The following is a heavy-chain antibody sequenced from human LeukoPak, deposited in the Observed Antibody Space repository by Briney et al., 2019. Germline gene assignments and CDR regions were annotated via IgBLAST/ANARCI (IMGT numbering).Heavy chain of an antibody. V-gene: IGHV3-33*01. J-gene: IGHJ4*02. CDR1: GFTFSSYG. D-gene: IGHD3-10*01. CDR2: IWYDGSNK. Sequence: GRSLRRSCAGSGFTFSSYGMHWVRQAPGKGLEGVAVIWYDGSNKYYADSVKGRFTIARDNSKNTLDLQMNSLRAEDTAVYYCARDQYNYGSGFRGYFDHWGQGTLVTVSS. CDR3: ARDQYNYGSGFRGYFDH.